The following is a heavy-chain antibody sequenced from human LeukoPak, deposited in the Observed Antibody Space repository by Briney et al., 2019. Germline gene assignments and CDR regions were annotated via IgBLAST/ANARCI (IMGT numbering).Heavy chain of an antibody. CDR2: ISSSGSTI. CDR3: AGSKEFLEWLLPWDI. Sequence: GGSLRLSCAASGFTFSDYYMSWIRQAPGKGLEWVSYISSSGSTIYYADSVKGRFTISRDNAKNSLYLQMNSLRAEDTAVYYCAGSKEFLEWLLPWDIWGQGTMVTVSS. J-gene: IGHJ3*02. CDR1: GFTFSDYY. V-gene: IGHV3-11*01. D-gene: IGHD3-3*01.